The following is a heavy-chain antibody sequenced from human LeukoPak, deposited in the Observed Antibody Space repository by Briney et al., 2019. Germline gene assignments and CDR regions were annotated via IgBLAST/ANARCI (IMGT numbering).Heavy chain of an antibody. V-gene: IGHV4-59*12. J-gene: IGHJ3*02. CDR2: IYYSGST. CDR1: GGSISSYY. Sequence: SETLSLTCTVSGGSISSYYWSWIRQPPGNGLEWIGYIYYSGSTNYNPSLKSRVTMSVDTSKNQFSLKLSSVTAADTAVYYCAAAGKSGHDAFDIWGQGTMVTVSS. CDR3: AAAGKSGHDAFDI. D-gene: IGHD6-13*01.